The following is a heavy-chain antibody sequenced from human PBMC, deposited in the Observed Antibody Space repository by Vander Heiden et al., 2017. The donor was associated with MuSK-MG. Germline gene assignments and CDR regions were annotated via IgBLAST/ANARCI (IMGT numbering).Heavy chain of an antibody. J-gene: IGHJ6*03. CDR1: GFTFSTYG. CDR2: ISYDGSKN. D-gene: IGHD6-19*01. Sequence: QVQLVESGGGVVQPGRSLRLSCAASGFTFSTYGMHWVRQAPGKGLEWVAVISYDGSKNDFADSVKGRFTISRDNSKNTLYLQMNSLRADDTAVYYCAKGAGYSSEYYYYYMDVWGKGTTVTVSS. CDR3: AKGAGYSSEYYYYYMDV. V-gene: IGHV3-30*18.